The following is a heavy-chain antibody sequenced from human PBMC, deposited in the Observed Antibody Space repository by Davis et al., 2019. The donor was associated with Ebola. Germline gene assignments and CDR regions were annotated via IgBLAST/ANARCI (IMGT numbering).Heavy chain of an antibody. Sequence: GESLKISCAASGFTFSSYSMNWVRQAPGKGLEWVSSISSSSSYIYYADSMKGRFTISRDNAKNSLYLQMNSLRAEDTAVYYCARHLGGTIAVAGIDCRGQGTLVTVSS. CDR2: ISSSSSYI. V-gene: IGHV3-21*01. J-gene: IGHJ4*02. CDR3: ARHLGGTIAVAGIDC. D-gene: IGHD6-19*01. CDR1: GFTFSSYS.